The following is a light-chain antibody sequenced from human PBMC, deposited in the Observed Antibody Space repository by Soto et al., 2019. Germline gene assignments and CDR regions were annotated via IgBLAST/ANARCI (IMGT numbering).Light chain of an antibody. CDR1: QSVASF. Sequence: ETMWTQSPATLSLSPGDRASLSCRASQSVASFFAWYQQNPGQAPRLLIYDASNSATGGPHRFCGSSSSTNFSPTTSRLVHEDFSVYYCQKHDNCPPITFGQGTRVDI. CDR3: QKHDNCPPIT. CDR2: DAS. V-gene: IGKV3-11*01. J-gene: IGKJ5*01.